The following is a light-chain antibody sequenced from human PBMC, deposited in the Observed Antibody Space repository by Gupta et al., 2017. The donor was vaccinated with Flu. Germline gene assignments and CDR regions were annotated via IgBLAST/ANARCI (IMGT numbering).Light chain of an antibody. V-gene: IGKV1-16*02. CDR1: QGFSNY. CDR3: QQYNSYPLT. Sequence: DIQMTQSPSSLSPSVGDRVTINCRASQGFSNYLAWFHQKRGKATKSLIYAASSLQSGVPSKFSGSGSGKDFTLTISSLQTEDFATYYCQQYNSYPLTFGGGTKVEIK. CDR2: AAS. J-gene: IGKJ4*01.